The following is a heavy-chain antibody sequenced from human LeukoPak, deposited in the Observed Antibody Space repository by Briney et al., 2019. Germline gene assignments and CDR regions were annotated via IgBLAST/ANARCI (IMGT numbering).Heavy chain of an antibody. J-gene: IGHJ4*02. CDR3: AKEAYYYDSSGYYDY. D-gene: IGHD3-22*01. CDR2: ISGSGGST. Sequence: AGGSLRLSCAASGFTFSSYWMSWVRQAPGKGLEWVSAISGSGGSTYYADSVKGRFTISRDNSKNTLYLQMHSLRAEDTAVYYCAKEAYYYDSSGYYDYWGQGTLVTVSS. CDR1: GFTFSSYW. V-gene: IGHV3-23*01.